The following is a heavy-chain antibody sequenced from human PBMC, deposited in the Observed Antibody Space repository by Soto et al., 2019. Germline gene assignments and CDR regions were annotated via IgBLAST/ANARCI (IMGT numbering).Heavy chain of an antibody. Sequence: EVQLVESGGGLVQPGRSLRLSCAASGFTFDDYAMHWVRQAPGKGLEWVSGISWNSGSIGYADSVKGRFTIPRDNAKNSLYLQMNSLRAEDTALYYCAKDTEHYYSYGMDVWGQGTTVTVSS. J-gene: IGHJ6*02. CDR3: AKDTEHYYSYGMDV. V-gene: IGHV3-9*01. CDR1: GFTFDDYA. CDR2: ISWNSGSI.